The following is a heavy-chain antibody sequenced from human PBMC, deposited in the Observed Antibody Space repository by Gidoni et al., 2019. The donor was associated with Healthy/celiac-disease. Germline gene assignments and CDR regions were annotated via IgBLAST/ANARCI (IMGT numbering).Heavy chain of an antibody. V-gene: IGHV2-5*01. Sequence: QITLKESGPTLVKHTQTLTLTCTFSGFSLSTSGVGVGWIRQPPGKALEWLALIYWNDDKRYSPSLKSRLTITKDTSKNQVVLTMTNMDPVDTATYYCAHLNSYIGIGAFDIWGQGTMVTVSS. J-gene: IGHJ3*02. D-gene: IGHD1-26*01. CDR2: IYWNDDK. CDR3: AHLNSYIGIGAFDI. CDR1: GFSLSTSGVG.